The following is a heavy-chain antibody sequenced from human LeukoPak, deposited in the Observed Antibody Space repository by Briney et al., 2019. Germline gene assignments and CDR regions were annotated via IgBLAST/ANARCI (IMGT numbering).Heavy chain of an antibody. CDR1: GGSITGYY. Sequence: SETLSLTCTVSGGSITGYYWTWIRQPPGKGLEWIGYIYTSGSTNYNPSLKSRVTMSVDTSKNQFSLKLSSVTAADTAVYYCARAGYSSGWYIVDYWGQGTLVTVSS. V-gene: IGHV4-4*08. D-gene: IGHD6-19*01. CDR2: IYTSGST. J-gene: IGHJ4*02. CDR3: ARAGYSSGWYIVDY.